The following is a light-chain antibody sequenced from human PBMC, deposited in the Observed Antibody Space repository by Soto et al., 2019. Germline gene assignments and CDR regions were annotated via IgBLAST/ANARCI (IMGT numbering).Light chain of an antibody. CDR3: ASWDDRLGDVI. J-gene: IGLJ2*01. CDR2: SNN. CDR1: SSNVGGTNY. Sequence: QSVLTHPPSASGTAGHRVFISCSGSSSNVGGTNYAYWYQQLPGAAPKLLMHSNNLRPSGVPERISGSKSGTSASLAISGLRSEDEAVYYCASWDDRLGDVIFGGGTKVTVL. V-gene: IGLV1-47*02.